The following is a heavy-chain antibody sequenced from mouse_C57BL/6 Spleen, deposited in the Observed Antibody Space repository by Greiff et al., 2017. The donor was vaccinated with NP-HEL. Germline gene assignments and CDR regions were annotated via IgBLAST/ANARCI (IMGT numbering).Heavy chain of an antibody. CDR3: ARREFITTVVATDYFDY. V-gene: IGHV1-26*01. CDR1: GYTFTDYY. J-gene: IGHJ2*01. Sequence: EVQLQQSGPELVKPGASVKISCKASGYTFTDYYMNWVKQSHGKSLEWIGDINPNNGGTSYNQKFKGKATLTVDKSSSTAYMELRSLTSEDSAVSYCARREFITTVVATDYFDYWGQGTTLTVSS. CDR2: INPNNGGT. D-gene: IGHD1-1*01.